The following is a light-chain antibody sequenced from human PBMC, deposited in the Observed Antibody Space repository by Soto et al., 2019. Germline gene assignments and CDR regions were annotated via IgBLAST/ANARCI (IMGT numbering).Light chain of an antibody. Sequence: DSVMTQSPDSLAVSLGERATINCKSSQSVLYSSNNKNYLAWYQQKPGQPPKLLIYWASTRESGVPDRFSGSGSGTDFTLTISSLQAEDVALYYCQQYYSTPRTFGQGTKVEIK. CDR3: QQYYSTPRT. J-gene: IGKJ1*01. V-gene: IGKV4-1*01. CDR1: QSVLYSSNNKNY. CDR2: WAS.